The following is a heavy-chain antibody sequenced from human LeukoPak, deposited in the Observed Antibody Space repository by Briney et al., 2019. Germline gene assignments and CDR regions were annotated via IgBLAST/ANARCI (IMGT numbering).Heavy chain of an antibody. J-gene: IGHJ4*02. CDR3: ARGYCSGGSCQNFDY. V-gene: IGHV1-2*02. CDR2: INPNSGGT. CDR1: GYTFTGYY. Sequence: ASVKVSCKASGYTFTGYYMHWVRQAPGQGLEWMGWINPNSGGTNYAQKFQGRVTMTRDTSISTAYMELSSLRSEDTAVYYCARGYCSGGSCQNFDYWGQGTLVTVSS. D-gene: IGHD2-15*01.